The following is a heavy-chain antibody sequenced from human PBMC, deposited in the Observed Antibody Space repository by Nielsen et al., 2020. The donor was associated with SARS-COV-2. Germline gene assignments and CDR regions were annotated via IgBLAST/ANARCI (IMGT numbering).Heavy chain of an antibody. CDR3: ARVLIFGRAFDV. D-gene: IGHD3/OR15-3a*01. CDR2: IYYSGAT. CDR1: GASIDNDGYY. J-gene: IGHJ3*01. V-gene: IGHV4-31*03. Sequence: SETLSLTCKVSGASIDNDGYYWGWIRQPPGRGLEWIGYIYYSGATKYNPSLESRVTISVDTSKNQFSLSLNSMTAADTAEYYCARVLIFGRAFDVWGQGTLVTVSS.